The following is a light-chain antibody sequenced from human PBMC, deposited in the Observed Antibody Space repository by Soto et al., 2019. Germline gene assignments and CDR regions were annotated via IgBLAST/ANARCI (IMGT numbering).Light chain of an antibody. Sequence: QSALTQPASVSGSPGQSITISCSGSSGDIGGYNFVFWYQHLPGKAPKLIIFEVRFRPSGVSNRFSGSKSGDTASLTISKLLPEDEADYYCSSYTSTGTLIVFGGGTKLTVL. J-gene: IGLJ2*01. CDR1: SGDIGGYNF. CDR2: EVR. V-gene: IGLV2-14*01. CDR3: SSYTSTGTLIV.